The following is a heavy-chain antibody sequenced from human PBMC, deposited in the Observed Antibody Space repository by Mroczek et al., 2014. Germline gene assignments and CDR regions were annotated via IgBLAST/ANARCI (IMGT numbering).Heavy chain of an antibody. J-gene: IGHJ4*02. V-gene: IGHV4-31*03. CDR1: GGSISSGGYY. CDR2: IYYSGST. CDR3: ARVPSGDDFWSGYAPLTFDY. D-gene: IGHD3-3*01. Sequence: VQLQQWGPGLVKPSQTLSLTCTVSGGSISSGGYYWSWIRQHPGKGLEWIGYIYYSGSTYYNPSLKSRVTISVDTSKNQFSLKLSSVTAADTAVYYCARVPSGDDFWSGYAPLTFDYWGQGTLVTVSS.